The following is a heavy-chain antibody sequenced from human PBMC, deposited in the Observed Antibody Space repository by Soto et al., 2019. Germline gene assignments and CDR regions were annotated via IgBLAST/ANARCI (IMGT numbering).Heavy chain of an antibody. CDR3: ASCITEDAFDI. CDR2: INAGNGNT. V-gene: IGHV1-3*01. CDR1: GYTFTSYA. D-gene: IGHD3-10*01. J-gene: IGHJ3*02. Sequence: GASVKVSCKASGYTFTSYAMHWVRQAPGQRLEWMGRINAGNGNTKYSKKNQGRVTITRDTSASTAYMELSSLRSEDTAVYYCASCITEDAFDIWGQGTMVTVSS.